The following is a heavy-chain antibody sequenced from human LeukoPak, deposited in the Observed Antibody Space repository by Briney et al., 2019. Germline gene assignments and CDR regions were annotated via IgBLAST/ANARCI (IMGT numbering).Heavy chain of an antibody. CDR3: AKVSHLQFLEWLPYFDY. V-gene: IGHV3-23*01. Sequence: GGSLRLSCAASGFTFSNYAMTWVRQSPGKGLEWVSTISGSGRSTDYADSVKGRFTISRDNSKNTVYLEMTSLRAEDTALYFCAKVSHLQFLEWLPYFDYWGQGTLVTVSS. D-gene: IGHD3-3*01. CDR1: GFTFSNYA. CDR2: ISGSGRST. J-gene: IGHJ4*02.